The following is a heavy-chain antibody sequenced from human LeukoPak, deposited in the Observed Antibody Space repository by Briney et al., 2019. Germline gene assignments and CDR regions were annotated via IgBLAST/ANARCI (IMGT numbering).Heavy chain of an antibody. J-gene: IGHJ4*02. CDR2: IYHSGST. CDR3: AGGRGLLWFGELSLGYFDY. Sequence: SETLSLTCAVSGGSISSSNWWSWVRQPPGKGLEWIGEIYHSGSTNYNPSLKSRVTISVDKSKNQFSLKLSSVTAADTAVYYCAGGRGLLWFGELSLGYFDYWGQRTLVTVSS. V-gene: IGHV4-4*02. CDR1: GGSISSSNW. D-gene: IGHD3-10*01.